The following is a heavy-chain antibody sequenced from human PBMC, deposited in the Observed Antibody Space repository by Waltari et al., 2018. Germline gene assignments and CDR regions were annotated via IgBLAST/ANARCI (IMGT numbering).Heavy chain of an antibody. V-gene: IGHV1-69*12. CDR3: TRRELGGAFDP. D-gene: IGHD3-16*01. CDR2: IIPIFGTAP. J-gene: IGHJ5*02. CDR1: GGTLGSYA. Sequence: QVQLVQSGAEVKKPGSSVKVSCKASGGTLGSYAISWVRQAPGEGLECMGGIIPIFGTAPNYAQKFQGRLTVTADESTATVYMDLSSLRSDDTAIYYCTRRELGGAFDPWGQGTLVTVSS.